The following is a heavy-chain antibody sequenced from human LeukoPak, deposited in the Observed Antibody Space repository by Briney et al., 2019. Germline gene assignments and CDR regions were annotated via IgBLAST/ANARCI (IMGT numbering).Heavy chain of an antibody. D-gene: IGHD3-10*01. CDR2: ICPGDSDT. CDR3: ARQPPYYWGMDA. J-gene: IGHJ6*02. CDR1: GHSFTNYW. Sequence: GESLKISCKGSGHSFTNYWIGWVRQTPGKGLEWMGIICPGDSDTRYSPSFQGQVTISADKSISTAYLQWSGLKASDTAIYYCARQPPYYWGMDAWGQGTTVTVSS. V-gene: IGHV5-51*01.